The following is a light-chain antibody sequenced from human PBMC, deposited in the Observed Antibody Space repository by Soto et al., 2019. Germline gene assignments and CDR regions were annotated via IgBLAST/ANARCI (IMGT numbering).Light chain of an antibody. CDR2: GAS. V-gene: IGKV3-20*01. CDR3: QQYGGSPPIT. Sequence: ENVLTQSPGNLSLSPGERATLSCRAIQSVSSSYLAWYQQKPGQAPRLLIYGASSRATGMPDRFSGSGSGTDFTLTISRLEPEDFAVYYCQQYGGSPPITFGPGTRLEIK. CDR1: QSVSSSY. J-gene: IGKJ5*01.